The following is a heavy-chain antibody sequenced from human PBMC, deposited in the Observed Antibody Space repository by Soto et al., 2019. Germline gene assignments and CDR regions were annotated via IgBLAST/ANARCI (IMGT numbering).Heavy chain of an antibody. Sequence: ASVKVSCKASGYTFTSYAMHWVRQAPGQRLEWMGWINAGNGNTKYSQKFQGRVTITRDTSASTAYMELSSLRSEDTAVYYCARVGATVRHAFDIWGQGTMVTVSS. V-gene: IGHV1-3*01. D-gene: IGHD4-17*01. J-gene: IGHJ3*02. CDR2: INAGNGNT. CDR3: ARVGATVRHAFDI. CDR1: GYTFTSYA.